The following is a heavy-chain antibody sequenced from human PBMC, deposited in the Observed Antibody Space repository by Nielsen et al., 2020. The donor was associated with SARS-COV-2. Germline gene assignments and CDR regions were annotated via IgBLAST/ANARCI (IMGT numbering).Heavy chain of an antibody. D-gene: IGHD2-21*01. CDR2: ISGSGGGT. J-gene: IGHJ4*02. CDR3: ARVMWTFDY. V-gene: IGHV3-23*01. CDR1: GFIFSSYA. Sequence: GGSLRLSCAASGFIFSSYAMSWVRQAPGKGLEWVSTISGSGGGTYYADSVKGRFSISRDNSKNTLYLQMNSLRAEDTAVYYCARVMWTFDYWGQGTLVTVSS.